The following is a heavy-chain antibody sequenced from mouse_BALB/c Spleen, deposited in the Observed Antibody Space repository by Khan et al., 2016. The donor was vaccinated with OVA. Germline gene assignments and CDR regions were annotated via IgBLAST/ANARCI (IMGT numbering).Heavy chain of an antibody. CDR1: GYTFTNYV. CDR3: AREASSWDFSFPY. Sequence: VQLQQSGPELVEPGASVKMSCKASGYTFTNYVIHWVKQKPGQGLEWIGYINPDNAGTRYNEKFKDKATLTSDISSTSAYMELLSLTSADSAVYYCAREASSWDFSFPYWGQGTLVTVSA. V-gene: IGHV1S136*01. J-gene: IGHJ3*01. D-gene: IGHD4-1*01. CDR2: INPDNAGT.